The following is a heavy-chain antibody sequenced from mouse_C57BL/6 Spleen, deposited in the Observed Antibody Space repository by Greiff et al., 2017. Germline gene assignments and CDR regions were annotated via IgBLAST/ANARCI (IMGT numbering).Heavy chain of an antibody. J-gene: IGHJ1*03. Sequence: VQLKESGPELVKPGASVKMSCKASGYTFTDDNMHWVKQSHGKSLEWIEYINPNNGGTSYNQKFKGKATLTVNKSSSTAYMELRSLTSEESAVYYCARENYGSSLWYFDVWGKGTTVTVSS. CDR1: GYTFTDDN. CDR3: ARENYGSSLWYFDV. CDR2: INPNNGGT. V-gene: IGHV1-22*01. D-gene: IGHD1-1*01.